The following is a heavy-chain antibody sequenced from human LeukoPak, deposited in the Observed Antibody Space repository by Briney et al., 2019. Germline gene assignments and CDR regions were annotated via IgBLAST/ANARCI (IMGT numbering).Heavy chain of an antibody. CDR1: GGSISSYY. J-gene: IGHJ4*02. CDR3: ARGKRLLWFGELLFPFDY. CDR2: IYYSGST. D-gene: IGHD3-10*01. V-gene: IGHV4-59*01. Sequence: PSETLSLTCIVSGGSISSYYWSWIRQPPGKGLEWIGYIYYSGSTNYNPSLKSRVTISVDTSKNQFSLKLSSVTAADTAVYYCARGKRLLWFGELLFPFDYWGQGTLVTVSS.